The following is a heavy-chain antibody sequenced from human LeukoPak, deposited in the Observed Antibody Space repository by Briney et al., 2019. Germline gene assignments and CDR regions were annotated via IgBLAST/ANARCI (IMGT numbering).Heavy chain of an antibody. V-gene: IGHV3-21*01. D-gene: IGHD3-3*01. CDR3: VREPRSAILGDDTFDI. Sequence: PGGSLRLSCAASGFTFSSYSMNWVRQAPGKGLEWVSSISSSSNYIYYADSVKGRFTISRDNAKNSLYLQMNSLRAEDTALYYCVREPRSAILGDDTFDIWGPGTMVTVSA. CDR2: ISSSSNYI. J-gene: IGHJ3*02. CDR1: GFTFSSYS.